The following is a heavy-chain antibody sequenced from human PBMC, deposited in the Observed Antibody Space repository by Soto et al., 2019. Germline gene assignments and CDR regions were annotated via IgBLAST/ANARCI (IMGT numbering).Heavy chain of an antibody. CDR1: GGSISSSSYY. V-gene: IGHV4-61*05. D-gene: IGHD2-15*01. J-gene: IGHJ6*03. CDR2: IYYSGST. Sequence: SETLSLTCTVSGGSISSSSYYWGWIRQPPGKGLEWIGYIYYSGSTNYNPSLKSRVTISVDTSKNQFSLKLSSVTAADTAVYYCARAERGYCSGGSCPYYMDVWGKGTTVTVSS. CDR3: ARAERGYCSGGSCPYYMDV.